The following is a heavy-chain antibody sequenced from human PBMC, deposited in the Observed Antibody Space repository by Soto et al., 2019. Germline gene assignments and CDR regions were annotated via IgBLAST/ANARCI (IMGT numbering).Heavy chain of an antibody. V-gene: IGHV3-30*18. CDR3: AKDKAEEGRFLEWQLGDGMDV. Sequence: GGSLRLSCAASGFTFSSYGMHWVRQAPGKGLEWVAVISYDGSNKYYADSVKGRFTISRDNSKNTLYLQMNSLRAEDTAVYYCAKDKAEEGRFLEWQLGDGMDVWGQGTTVTVSS. CDR2: ISYDGSNK. D-gene: IGHD3-3*01. CDR1: GFTFSSYG. J-gene: IGHJ6*02.